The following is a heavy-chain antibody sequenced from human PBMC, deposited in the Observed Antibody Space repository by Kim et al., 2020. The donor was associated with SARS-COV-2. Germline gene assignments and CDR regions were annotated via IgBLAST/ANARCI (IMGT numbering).Heavy chain of an antibody. V-gene: IGHV3-21*01. CDR3: ARSEVAAAGAVCDT. D-gene: IGHD6-13*01. Sequence: ADAGKSRFTISRDNAKNPLYLQMSSRRAEDTAVYYCARSEVAAAGAVCDTWGQGTLVTVSS. J-gene: IGHJ4*03.